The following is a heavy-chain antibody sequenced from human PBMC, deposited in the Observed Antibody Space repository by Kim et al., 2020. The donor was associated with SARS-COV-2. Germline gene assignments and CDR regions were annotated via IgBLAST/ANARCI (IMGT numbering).Heavy chain of an antibody. J-gene: IGHJ4*02. CDR1: GFTFSNYA. CDR3: AEDPLYYGNTGYYGGRPDY. Sequence: GGSLRLSCAASGFTFSNYAMSWVRQAPGKGLEWVSAISGSGGSTYYADSVKGRFTISRDNSKNTLYLQMNSLRAEDTALYYCAEDPLYYGNTGYYGGRPDYWGQGTLVTVSS. D-gene: IGHD3-22*01. V-gene: IGHV3-23*01. CDR2: ISGSGGST.